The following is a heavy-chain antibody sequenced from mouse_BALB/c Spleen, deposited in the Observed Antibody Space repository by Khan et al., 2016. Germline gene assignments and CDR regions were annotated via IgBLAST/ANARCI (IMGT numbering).Heavy chain of an antibody. CDR3: ARRWQLDLYYALDY. V-gene: IGHV9-1*02. J-gene: IGHJ4*01. D-gene: IGHD1-1*02. Sequence: QIQLVQSGPELMKPGETVKISCKASGYTFTNYGMNWVKQAPGKGLKWMGWIKTYTGEATYVDEFKGRFAFSLENSASTAYFQINNLKDEDMATYFFARRWQLDLYYALDYWGQATSFTVSS. CDR2: IKTYTGEA. CDR1: GYTFTNYG.